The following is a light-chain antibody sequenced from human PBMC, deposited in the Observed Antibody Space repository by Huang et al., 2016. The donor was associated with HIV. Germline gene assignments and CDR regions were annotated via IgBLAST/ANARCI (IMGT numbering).Light chain of an antibody. J-gene: IGKJ4*01. CDR2: DAS. CDR3: QQYKDWPLT. V-gene: IGKV3-15*01. CDR1: QNLNSD. Sequence: EIVMTQSPATLSVAPGERVTLSCRASQNLNSDLAWYQQKPGQAPRVLMYDASTMATGFPAGFSGSGSGTEFTLTISSLQSEDFAVYYCQQYKDWPLTFGGGTKLEIK.